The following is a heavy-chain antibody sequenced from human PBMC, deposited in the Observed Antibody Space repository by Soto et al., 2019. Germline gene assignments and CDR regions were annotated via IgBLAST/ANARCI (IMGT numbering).Heavy chain of an antibody. Sequence: PGGSLRLSCAASGFTFSSYWMSWVRQAPGKGLEWVANIKQDGSEKYYVDSVKGRFTISRDNAKNSLYLQMNSLRAEDTAVYYCARDRGVVVVAAIYGMDVWGQGTTVTVSS. CDR1: GFTFSSYW. V-gene: IGHV3-7*05. D-gene: IGHD2-15*01. CDR2: IKQDGSEK. J-gene: IGHJ6*02. CDR3: ARDRGVVVVAAIYGMDV.